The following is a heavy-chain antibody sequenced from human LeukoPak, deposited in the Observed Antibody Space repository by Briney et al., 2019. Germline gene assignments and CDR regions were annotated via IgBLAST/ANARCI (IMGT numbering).Heavy chain of an antibody. CDR1: GGSISSYY. CDR3: ASLGQWLAFDY. V-gene: IGHV4-59*08. J-gene: IGHJ4*02. D-gene: IGHD6-19*01. CDR2: IYYSGST. Sequence: SETLSLTCTVSGGSISSYYWSWIRQPPGKGLEWIGYIYYSGSTNYNPSLKSRVTISVDTSKNQFSLKLSSVTAADTAVYYCASLGQWLAFDYWGQGTLVTVSS.